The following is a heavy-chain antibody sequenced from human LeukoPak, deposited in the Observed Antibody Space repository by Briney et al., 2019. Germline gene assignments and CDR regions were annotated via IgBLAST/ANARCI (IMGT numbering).Heavy chain of an antibody. J-gene: IGHJ4*02. CDR2: IYTSGST. CDR1: GGSISSGSYY. V-gene: IGHV4-61*02. CDR3: ARVGEIYYFDY. Sequence: PSETLSLTCTVSGGSISSGSYYWSWIRQPAGKGLEWIGRIYTSGSTNYNPSLKNRVTISIDTSKNQFSLNLSSVTAADTAVYFCARVGEIYYFDYWGQGTLVTVSS. D-gene: IGHD1-26*01.